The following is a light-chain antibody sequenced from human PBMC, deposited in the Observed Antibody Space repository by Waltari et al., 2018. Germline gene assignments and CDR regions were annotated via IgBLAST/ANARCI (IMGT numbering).Light chain of an antibody. V-gene: IGKV1-5*03. Sequence: DAQMTQSPSSLSASVGDRVTITCRASQTISKLAWYQQKPGKATKLLIYKASNLESGVPSRFSGSGSGTEFTLTISSLQPDDFATYHCQDYTWYWTFGQGTKVDI. CDR2: KAS. CDR3: QDYTWYWT. CDR1: QTISK. J-gene: IGKJ1*01.